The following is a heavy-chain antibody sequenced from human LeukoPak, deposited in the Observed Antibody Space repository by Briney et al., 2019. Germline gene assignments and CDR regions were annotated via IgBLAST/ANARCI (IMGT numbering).Heavy chain of an antibody. V-gene: IGHV1-24*01. J-gene: IGHJ6*02. CDR1: GYTLTELS. D-gene: IGHD3-10*01. CDR3: AKSLGSGTRYYYGMDV. CDR2: FNPEDGET. Sequence: ASVTVSCTVSGYTLTELSMHWVRQAPGKGLEWMGGFNPEDGETIYAQKFQGRVTMTGDTSTDTAYMELSSLRSEDTAVYYCAKSLGSGTRYYYGMDVWGQGTTVTVAS.